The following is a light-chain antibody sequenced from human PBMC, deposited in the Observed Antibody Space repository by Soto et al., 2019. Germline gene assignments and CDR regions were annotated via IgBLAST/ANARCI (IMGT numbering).Light chain of an antibody. V-gene: IGKV3-15*01. Sequence: EIVMTQSPATLSVSPGERATLSCRASQSVSSNLAWYQQKPGQAPRLLIYDASTRATGTPVRFSGSASGTEFTLTISSLQSEDFAVYYCQQYNNWPPWTFGQGTKVEIK. CDR3: QQYNNWPPWT. CDR1: QSVSSN. J-gene: IGKJ1*01. CDR2: DAS.